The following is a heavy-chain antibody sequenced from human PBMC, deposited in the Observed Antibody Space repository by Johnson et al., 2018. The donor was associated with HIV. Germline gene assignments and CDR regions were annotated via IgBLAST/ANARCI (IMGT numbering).Heavy chain of an antibody. D-gene: IGHD6-13*01. CDR3: AGGGAAAGTWDAFDI. Sequence: VQLVESGGGLVQPGGSLRLSCAASGFTFSTHWMTWVRQAPGKGLEWVANIKQDGSQKYYAGSVKGRFTISRDNAKNSLYLQMNSLRAEDTAVYYCAGGGAAAGTWDAFDIWGQGTMVTVSS. J-gene: IGHJ3*02. CDR1: GFTFSTHW. V-gene: IGHV3-7*01. CDR2: IKQDGSQK.